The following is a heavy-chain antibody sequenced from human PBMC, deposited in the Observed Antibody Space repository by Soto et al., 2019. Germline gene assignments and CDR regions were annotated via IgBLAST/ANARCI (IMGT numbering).Heavy chain of an antibody. CDR1: GFTFTSSA. D-gene: IGHD3-22*01. J-gene: IGHJ3*02. CDR3: AAASSGYLGDAFDI. V-gene: IGHV1-58*01. Sequence: SVKVSCTASGFTFTSSAVQWVRQARGQRLEWIGWIVVGSGNTNYAQKFQERVTITRDMSTSTAYMELSSLRSEDTAVYYCAAASSGYLGDAFDIWGQGTMVTVSS. CDR2: IVVGSGNT.